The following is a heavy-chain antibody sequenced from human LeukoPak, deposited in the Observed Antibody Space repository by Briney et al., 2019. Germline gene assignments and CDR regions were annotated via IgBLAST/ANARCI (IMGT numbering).Heavy chain of an antibody. D-gene: IGHD4-17*01. CDR3: ARASLTTVGFDY. Sequence: SVKVSCKASGGTFSSYAISWVRQAPGQGLEWMRRIIPILGIANYAQKFQGRVTITADKSTSTAYMELSSLRSEDTAVYYCARASLTTVGFDYWGQGTLVTVSS. V-gene: IGHV1-69*04. CDR1: GGTFSSYA. CDR2: IIPILGIA. J-gene: IGHJ4*02.